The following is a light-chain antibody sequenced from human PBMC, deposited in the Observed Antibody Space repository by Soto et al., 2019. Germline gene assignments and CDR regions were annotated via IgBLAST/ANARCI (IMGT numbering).Light chain of an antibody. Sequence: QSALTQPPSASGSPGQSVTISCTGTSSDVGGYNYVSWYQQHPGKTPKLIIYEVSKRPSGVPDRFSGSKSGSTASLTVSGLQPEDEADYYCCSDGASRRFGGGTKLTVL. CDR3: CSDGASRR. CDR1: SSDVGGYNY. J-gene: IGLJ2*01. V-gene: IGLV2-8*01. CDR2: EVS.